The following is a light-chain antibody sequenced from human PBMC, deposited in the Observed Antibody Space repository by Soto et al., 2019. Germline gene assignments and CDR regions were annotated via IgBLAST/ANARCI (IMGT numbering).Light chain of an antibody. CDR2: AAS. J-gene: IGKJ4*01. CDR1: QGIRIN. V-gene: IGKV1-16*01. CDR3: QQYDSYPPT. Sequence: DIQMTQSPSSLSASVGDRVTITCRASQGIRINLAWFQQKPGKAPKSLIDAASSLKSGGPSMFSRAGSGTDFTLTYSRLQSEDFANYYCQQYDSYPPTFGGGTKVEI.